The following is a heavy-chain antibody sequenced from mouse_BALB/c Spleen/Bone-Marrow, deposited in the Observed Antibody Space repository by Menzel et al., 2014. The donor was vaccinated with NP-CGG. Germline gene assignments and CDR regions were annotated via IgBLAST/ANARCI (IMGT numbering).Heavy chain of an antibody. Sequence: QVHVKQSGAELVRPGTSVKVSCKASGYAFTNYLIEWVKQRPGQGLEWIGVINPGSGGTNYNEKFKGKATLTADKSSSTAYMQLSSLTSDDSAVXFCAXWDYAMDYWGQGTSVTVSS. CDR3: AXWDYAMDY. J-gene: IGHJ4*01. CDR1: GYAFTNYL. CDR2: INPGSGGT. V-gene: IGHV1-54*01.